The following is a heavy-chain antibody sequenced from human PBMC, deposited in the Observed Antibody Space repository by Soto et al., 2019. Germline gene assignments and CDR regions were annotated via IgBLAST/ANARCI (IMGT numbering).Heavy chain of an antibody. J-gene: IGHJ6*02. CDR2: INPNSGGT. D-gene: IGHD3-3*01. Sequence: XSVKVSCKASAYPFTGYYRHWVRQAPGQGLEWMGWINPNSGGTNYAQKFQGRVTMTRDTSISTAYMELSRLRSDDTAVYYCAREKGITIFGVVPSMDVWGQGTTVTVSS. CDR3: AREKGITIFGVVPSMDV. V-gene: IGHV1-2*02. CDR1: AYPFTGYY.